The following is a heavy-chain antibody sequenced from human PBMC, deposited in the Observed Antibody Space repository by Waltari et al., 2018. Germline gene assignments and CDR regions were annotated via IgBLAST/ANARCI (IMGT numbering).Heavy chain of an antibody. CDR1: GGSISSGSYY. Sequence: QLELQESGPGLVKPSETLSLTCTVSGGSISSGSYYWSWIRQPAGKGLEWIGRIYTSGSTNYNPSLKSRVTISVDTSKNQFSLKLSSVTAADTAVYYCAREGSSLRYFDWSFQTSNWFDPWGQGTLVTVSS. D-gene: IGHD3-9*01. CDR3: AREGSSLRYFDWSFQTSNWFDP. J-gene: IGHJ5*02. V-gene: IGHV4-61*02. CDR2: IYTSGST.